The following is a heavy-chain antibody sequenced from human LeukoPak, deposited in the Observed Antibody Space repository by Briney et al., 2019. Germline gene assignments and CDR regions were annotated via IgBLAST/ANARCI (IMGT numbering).Heavy chain of an antibody. CDR3: AELGITMIGGV. J-gene: IGHJ6*04. CDR2: IKQDGSEK. CDR1: GFTFSNYW. Sequence: GGSLRLSCAASGFTFSNYWMSWVRQAPGKGLEWVANIKQDGSEKYYVDTVKGRFTISRDNAKNSLYLQMNSLRAEDTAVYYCAELGITMIGGVWGKGTTVTISS. V-gene: IGHV3-7*01. D-gene: IGHD3-10*02.